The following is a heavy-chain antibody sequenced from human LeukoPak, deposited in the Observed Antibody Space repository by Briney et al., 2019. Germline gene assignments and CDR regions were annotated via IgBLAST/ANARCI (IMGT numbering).Heavy chain of an antibody. CDR1: GFTFSSYS. J-gene: IGHJ4*02. V-gene: IGHV3-48*02. D-gene: IGHD3-3*01. Sequence: PGGSLRLSCAASGFTFSSYSMNWVRQAPGKGLEWVSYISGSSNTIYYADSVRGRFTISRDNAKNSLYLQMNSLRDEDTAVYYCARDLVLRFLEWYPLDFWGQGTLVTVSS. CDR3: ARDLVLRFLEWYPLDF. CDR2: ISGSSNTI.